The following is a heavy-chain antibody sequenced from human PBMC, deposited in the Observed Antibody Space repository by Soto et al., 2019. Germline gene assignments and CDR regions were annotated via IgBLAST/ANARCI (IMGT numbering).Heavy chain of an antibody. CDR3: ARDGVSSAEYPWNYGTYFAY. CDR1: GFTYSTYT. V-gene: IGHV3-30-3*01. J-gene: IGHJ4*02. CDR2: ISYDGDNK. D-gene: IGHD1-7*01. Sequence: QVQLVESGGGVVQPGRSLRLSCAASGFTYSTYTMHWVRQAPGKGLEWVAVISYDGDNKFYADSVKGRFTISRDSTKQTLYLQMNSLRPDDTAMYYCARDGVSSAEYPWNYGTYFAYWGQGALVTVSS.